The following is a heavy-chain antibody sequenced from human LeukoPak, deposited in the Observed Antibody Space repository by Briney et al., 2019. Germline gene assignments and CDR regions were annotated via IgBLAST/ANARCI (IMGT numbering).Heavy chain of an antibody. V-gene: IGHV4-39*01. Sequence: LEPLSLTCRVSDGSIRSDSFYWGWIRQPPGKGLEWLGSVYYTGSYTGTTYHNPSLESRVTVSVDTSKNLCSLRLTSVTAADTAVYFCGRYDHPVITPIDSWGQGTLVTVSS. D-gene: IGHD3-3*01. CDR3: GRYDHPVITPIDS. J-gene: IGHJ4*02. CDR1: DGSIRSDSFY. CDR2: VYYTGSYTGTT.